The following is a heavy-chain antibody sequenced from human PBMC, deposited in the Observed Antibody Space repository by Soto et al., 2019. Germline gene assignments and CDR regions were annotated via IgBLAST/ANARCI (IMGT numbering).Heavy chain of an antibody. CDR2: IYPADSGP. Sequence: EVQLVQSRTEVRKPGQSLTISCQASGYTFTNCWIGWVRQMPGKGLEWMGYIYPADSGPKYSPSFQGHFTISADRSTTTAFLHWTSLKASDTATYFCVVGGCLSNPFDHWGQGTLVRVSS. CDR3: VVGGCLSNPFDH. D-gene: IGHD2-15*01. V-gene: IGHV5-51*01. J-gene: IGHJ4*02. CDR1: GYTFTNCW.